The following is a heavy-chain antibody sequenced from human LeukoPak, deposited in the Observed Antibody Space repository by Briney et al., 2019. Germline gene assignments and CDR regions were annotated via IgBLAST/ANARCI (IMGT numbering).Heavy chain of an antibody. V-gene: IGHV3-23*01. CDR1: GFTFGSYA. J-gene: IGHJ6*02. D-gene: IGHD5-18*01. Sequence: GGSLRLSCAASGFTFGSYAMSWVRQAPGKGLEWVSSISASGGTIYYADSVKGRFTISRDNSKNTLYLQMNSLRAEDTAVYYCARDPGVGGYNYGYYYYYGMDVWGQGTTVTVSS. CDR2: ISASGGTI. CDR3: ARDPGVGGYNYGYYYYYGMDV.